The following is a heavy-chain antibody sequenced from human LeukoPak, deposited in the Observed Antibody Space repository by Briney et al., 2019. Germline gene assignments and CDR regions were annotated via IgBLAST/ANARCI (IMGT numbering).Heavy chain of an antibody. CDR1: GGTCSSYA. Sequence: SVKVSCKASGGTCSSYAISWVRQAPGQGLEWMGRIIPIFGIANYAQKFQGRVTITADKSTSTAYMELSSLRSEDTAVYYCARLYCSSTSCFDYWGQGTLVTVSS. CDR2: IIPIFGIA. V-gene: IGHV1-69*04. D-gene: IGHD2-2*01. CDR3: ARLYCSSTSCFDY. J-gene: IGHJ4*02.